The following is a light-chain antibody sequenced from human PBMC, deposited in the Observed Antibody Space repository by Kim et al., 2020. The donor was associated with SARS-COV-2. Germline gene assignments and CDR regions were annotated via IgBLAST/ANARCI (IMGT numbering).Light chain of an antibody. V-gene: IGKV3-11*01. CDR1: QNIDTY. J-gene: IGKJ4*01. CDR3: QQRNSWPPAVT. CDR2: DAS. Sequence: LSPGERATLSCRASQNIDTYLAWYQQRPGQAPRLLVYDASNRATGVPDRFSGSGSGTDFTLTISSLEPEDFSIYYCQQRNSWPPAVTFGGGTKLEIK.